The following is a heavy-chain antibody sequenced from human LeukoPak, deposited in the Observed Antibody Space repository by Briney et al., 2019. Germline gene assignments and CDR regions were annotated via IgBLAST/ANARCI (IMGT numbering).Heavy chain of an antibody. Sequence: SETLSLTCTVSGGSTSSYYWSWIRQPPRKGLEWIGYIYYSGSTNYNPSLKSRVTISVDTSKNQFSLKLSSVTAADTAVYYCARDGPPGAFDIWGQGTMVTVSS. CDR1: GGSTSSYY. V-gene: IGHV4-59*01. CDR2: IYYSGST. CDR3: ARDGPPGAFDI. D-gene: IGHD7-27*01. J-gene: IGHJ3*02.